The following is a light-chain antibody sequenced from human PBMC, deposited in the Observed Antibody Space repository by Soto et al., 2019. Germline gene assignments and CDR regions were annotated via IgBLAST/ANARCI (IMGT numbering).Light chain of an antibody. CDR1: QAVPNN. Sequence: DIHLTQSPSFLSXSVGDXVTITCRPSQAVPNNMAWYQQKPGKPPKLLIYEESTLHSGVPSRFSGRKSGTQFTLTIDSLQPEDXATYXXXQVKTYPRTFGGGTKVEIK. CDR3: XQVKTYPRT. CDR2: EES. V-gene: IGKV1-9*01. J-gene: IGKJ4*01.